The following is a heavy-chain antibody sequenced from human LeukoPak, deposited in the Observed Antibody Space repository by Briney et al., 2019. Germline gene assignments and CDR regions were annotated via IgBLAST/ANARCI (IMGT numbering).Heavy chain of an antibody. CDR2: ISYDGSNK. CDR3: ARDYAAGTPASYYYYYYGMDV. Sequence: GGSLRLSCAASGFTFSSYAMHWVRQAPGKGLEWVAVISYDGSNKYYADSVKGRFTISRDDSKNTQYLQMNSLRAEDTAVYYCARDYAAGTPASYYYYYYGMDVWGKGTTVTVSS. CDR1: GFTFSSYA. D-gene: IGHD6-13*01. V-gene: IGHV3-30*04. J-gene: IGHJ6*04.